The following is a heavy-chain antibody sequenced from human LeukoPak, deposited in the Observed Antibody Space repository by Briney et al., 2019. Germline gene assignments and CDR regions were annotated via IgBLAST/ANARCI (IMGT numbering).Heavy chain of an antibody. J-gene: IGHJ4*02. D-gene: IGHD1-14*01. Sequence: SETLSLTCAVYGGSFSGFYWGWIRQPPGKGLEWGGEINHSGSTNYNPSLKSRVTISVDTSKNQFPLKLSSVTAADTAVYYCARGRSSRNRPRLDYWGQGTLVTVSS. V-gene: IGHV4-34*01. CDR1: GGSFSGFY. CDR3: ARGRSSRNRPRLDY. CDR2: INHSGST.